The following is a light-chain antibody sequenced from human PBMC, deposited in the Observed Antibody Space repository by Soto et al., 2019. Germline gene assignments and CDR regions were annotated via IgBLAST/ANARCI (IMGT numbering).Light chain of an antibody. V-gene: IGKV3-15*01. CDR1: QSVSSN. CDR3: QQYNNWPYT. Sequence: EIVMTQSPATLSVSPGERATLSCRASQSVSSNLAWYQQKPGQAPRLLIYGASTRATGIPARFSGSGSGTEFTLTISSLQSEDFAVYYWQQYNNWPYTFGQGTKVEIK. CDR2: GAS. J-gene: IGKJ1*01.